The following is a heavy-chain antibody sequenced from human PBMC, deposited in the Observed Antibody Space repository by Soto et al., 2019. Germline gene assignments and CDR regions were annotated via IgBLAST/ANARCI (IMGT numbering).Heavy chain of an antibody. CDR3: ATGWELRNY. J-gene: IGHJ4*02. Sequence: QVQLQESGPGLVKPSGTLSLTCAVSGGSISSSNWWSWVRQPPGKGLEWIGEVSHRGRTTYNPSLQSRVTMSVDKSMNQASLKLTSVTAADTAVYYCATGWELRNYWGQGTLVTVSS. CDR1: GGSISSSNW. D-gene: IGHD1-26*01. V-gene: IGHV4-4*02. CDR2: VSHRGRT.